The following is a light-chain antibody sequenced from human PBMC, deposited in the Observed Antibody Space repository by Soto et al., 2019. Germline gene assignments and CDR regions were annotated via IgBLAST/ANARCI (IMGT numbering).Light chain of an antibody. CDR2: DVS. CDR3: QQRSNWPPIT. Sequence: IVLAQSPVTRAWSAWERATLSCGASQNIGSLLGWYQQKPGRAPRLLISDVSNRATGIPARFSGSGSGTDFTLTISSLESEDFAVYYCQQRSNWPPITFGQGTRLEIK. V-gene: IGKV3-11*01. CDR1: QNIGSL. J-gene: IGKJ5*01.